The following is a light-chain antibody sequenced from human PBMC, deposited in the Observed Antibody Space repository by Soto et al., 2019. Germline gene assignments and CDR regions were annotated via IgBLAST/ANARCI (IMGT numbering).Light chain of an antibody. Sequence: EIGMTQSPATLSVSPCERATLSCRASQSVSSNLAWYQQKPGQAPRLLIYGASTRATGIPARFSGSGSGTDFTLTISRLEPEDFAVYYCQQYGSSPRTFGQGTKVDIK. CDR3: QQYGSSPRT. J-gene: IGKJ1*01. V-gene: IGKV3-15*01. CDR1: QSVSSN. CDR2: GAS.